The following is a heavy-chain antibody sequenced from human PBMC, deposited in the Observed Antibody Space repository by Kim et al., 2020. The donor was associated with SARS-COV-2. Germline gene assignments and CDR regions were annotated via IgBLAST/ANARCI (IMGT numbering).Heavy chain of an antibody. Sequence: ASVKVSCKASGYTFTSYAMHWVRQAPGQRLEWMGWINAGNGNTKYSQKFQGRVTITRDTSASTAYMELSSLRSEDTAVYYCARGPGGSYYFDYWGQGTLVTVSS. J-gene: IGHJ4*02. CDR2: INAGNGNT. CDR1: GYTFTSYA. V-gene: IGHV1-3*01. CDR3: ARGPGGSYYFDY. D-gene: IGHD1-26*01.